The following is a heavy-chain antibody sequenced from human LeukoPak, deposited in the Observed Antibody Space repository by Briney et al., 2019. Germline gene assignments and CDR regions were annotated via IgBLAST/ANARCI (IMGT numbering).Heavy chain of an antibody. V-gene: IGHV3-15*01. CDR1: GLTFSDAW. D-gene: IGHD5-12*01. Sequence: GGSLRLSCVLSGLTFSDAWMSWVRQAPGKGLEWVGRIRNDRITDYAAPLQGRFSISRDNSKNTFYLQMNSLRTEDTGMYFCTWMATIFTVDYWGQGPLVTVSS. CDR3: TWMATIFTVDY. J-gene: IGHJ4*02. CDR2: IRNDRIT.